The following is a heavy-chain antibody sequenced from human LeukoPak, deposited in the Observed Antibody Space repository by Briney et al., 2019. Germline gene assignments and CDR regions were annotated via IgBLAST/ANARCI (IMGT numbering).Heavy chain of an antibody. Sequence: GGSLRLSCAASGFTFNNYAMHWVRQAPGKGLEWVSGISWNSGNIDYADSVKGRFTISRDNAKNSLYLQMNSLRAEDTALYYCAKEGGGSCHSCFDYWGQGTLVTVSS. CDR1: GFTFNNYA. D-gene: IGHD2-15*01. V-gene: IGHV3-9*01. CDR3: AKEGGGSCHSCFDY. CDR2: ISWNSGNI. J-gene: IGHJ4*02.